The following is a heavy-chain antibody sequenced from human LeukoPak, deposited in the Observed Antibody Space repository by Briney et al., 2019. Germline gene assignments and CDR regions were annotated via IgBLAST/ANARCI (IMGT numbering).Heavy chain of an antibody. CDR1: GFTLSRYE. Sequence: PGGSLRLSCAASGFTLSRYEMNWVRQAPGKGLEWVAKIKQVGSQKYYVDSMEGRFTITRDNAKNSLYLQMSSLRAEDTAVYYCARTQEPVVSAATDAFDIWVRGTMAIVS. CDR2: IKQVGSQK. J-gene: IGHJ3*02. V-gene: IGHV3-7*01. CDR3: ARTQEPVVSAATDAFDI. D-gene: IGHD2-2*01.